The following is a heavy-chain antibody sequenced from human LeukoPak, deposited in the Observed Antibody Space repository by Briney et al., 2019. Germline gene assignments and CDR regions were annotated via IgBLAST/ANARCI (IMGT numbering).Heavy chain of an antibody. V-gene: IGHV3-30*18. Sequence: GRSLRLSCAASGFTFSSYGVHWVRQAPGKGLEWVAVISYDGSNKYYADSVKGRFTISRDNSKNTLYLQMNSLRAEDTAVYYCAKDSRPQGSSWYRETYYYYYGMDVWGQGTTVTVSS. CDR3: AKDSRPQGSSWYRETYYYYYGMDV. D-gene: IGHD6-13*01. J-gene: IGHJ6*02. CDR1: GFTFSSYG. CDR2: ISYDGSNK.